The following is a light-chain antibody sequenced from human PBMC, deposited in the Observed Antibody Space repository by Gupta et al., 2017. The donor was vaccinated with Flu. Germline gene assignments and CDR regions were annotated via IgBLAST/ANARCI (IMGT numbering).Light chain of an antibody. V-gene: IGKV3-20*01. Sequence: EIVLTQSPGTLSLSPGERATLSCRASQSVSSSYLAWYQQKPGQAPRLLIYGASSRATGIPDRFSGSGYGTDFTLTISRLEPEDLAVYYCQQYGSSPPWTFGQGTKVEIK. CDR3: QQYGSSPPWT. CDR1: QSVSSSY. J-gene: IGKJ1*01. CDR2: GAS.